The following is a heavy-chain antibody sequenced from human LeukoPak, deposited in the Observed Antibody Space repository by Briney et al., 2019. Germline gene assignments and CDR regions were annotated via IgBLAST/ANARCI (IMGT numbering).Heavy chain of an antibody. V-gene: IGHV4-61*01. D-gene: IGHD5-12*01. J-gene: IGHJ3*02. Sequence: PSETLSLTCTVSGGSVSSGSYYWSWIRQPPGKGLEWIGYIYYSGSTNYNPSLKSRVTISVDTSKNQFSLKLSSVTAADTAVYYCARDGGGYSGYEENAFDTWGQGTMVTVSS. CDR1: GGSVSSGSYY. CDR2: IYYSGST. CDR3: ARDGGGYSGYEENAFDT.